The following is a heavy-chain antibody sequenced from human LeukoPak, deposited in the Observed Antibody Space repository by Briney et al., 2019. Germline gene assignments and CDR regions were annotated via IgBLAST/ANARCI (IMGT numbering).Heavy chain of an antibody. CDR2: IYYSGST. CDR3: AREELPGAFDI. CDR1: GGSISSYY. Sequence: SETLSLTCTVSGGSISSYYWSWIRQPPGKGLEWIGYIYYSGSTNYSPSLKSRVTISVDTSKNQFSLKLSSVTAADTAVYYCAREELPGAFDIWGQGTMVTVSS. J-gene: IGHJ3*02. D-gene: IGHD1-26*01. V-gene: IGHV4-59*01.